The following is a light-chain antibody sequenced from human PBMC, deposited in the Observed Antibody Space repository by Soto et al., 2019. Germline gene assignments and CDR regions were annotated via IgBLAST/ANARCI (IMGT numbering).Light chain of an antibody. CDR3: QQYGDRPRT. V-gene: IGKV3-15*01. J-gene: IGKJ1*01. CDR1: QSVSSN. Sequence: EIVMTQSPATLSVSPGERATLSCRASQSVSSNLAWYQHKPGQTPRLLIYDTSTRATGVPARFSGSVSGTEFTLTISSLESEDFAVYFCQQYGDRPRTFGQGTKVDIK. CDR2: DTS.